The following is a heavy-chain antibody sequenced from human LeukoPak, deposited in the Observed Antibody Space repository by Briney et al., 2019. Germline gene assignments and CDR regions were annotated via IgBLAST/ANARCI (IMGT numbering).Heavy chain of an antibody. V-gene: IGHV4-59*12. Sequence: SETLSLTCTVSGGSISSYYWSWIRQPPGKGLEWIGYIYYSGSTNYNPSLKSRVTISVDTSKNQFSLKLSSVTAADTAVYYCAREGDIVATISLPVVIPIDHYWGQGTLVTVSS. D-gene: IGHD5-12*01. J-gene: IGHJ4*02. CDR2: IYYSGST. CDR3: AREGDIVATISLPVVIPIDHY. CDR1: GGSISSYY.